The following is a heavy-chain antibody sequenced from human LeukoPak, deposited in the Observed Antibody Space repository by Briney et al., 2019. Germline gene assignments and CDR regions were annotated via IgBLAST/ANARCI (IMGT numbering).Heavy chain of an antibody. J-gene: IGHJ4*02. D-gene: IGHD3-16*01. CDR3: ARGVYDWGY. CDR2: IKEDGSEI. Sequence: GGSLRLSCAASGFAFSSYWMAWVRQAPGKGLEWVANIKEDGSEIYYVDSVKGRFTISRDNAKNSLYLQMNNLRVEDTAVYFCARGVYDWGYWGQGTLATVSS. V-gene: IGHV3-7*04. CDR1: GFAFSSYW.